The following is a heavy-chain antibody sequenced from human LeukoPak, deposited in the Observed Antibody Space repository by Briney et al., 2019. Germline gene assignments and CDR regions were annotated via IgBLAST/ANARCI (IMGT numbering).Heavy chain of an antibody. CDR3: ATHTISGVVTYAFQL. D-gene: IGHD3-3*01. V-gene: IGHV1-24*01. CDR2: FDYEDGET. Sequence: ASVKVSCKVTGYSGIELWMHWVRRAPGKGLEWMGGFDYEDGETRYAQKFQGRVTMTEDTATDTAYLELSSLTSNDTAVYYCATHTISGVVTYAFQLWGRGTLVTVSS. CDR1: GYSGIELW. J-gene: IGHJ3*01.